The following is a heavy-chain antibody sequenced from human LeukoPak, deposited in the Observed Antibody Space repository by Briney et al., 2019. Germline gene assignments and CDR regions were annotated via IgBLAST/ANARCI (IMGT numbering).Heavy chain of an antibody. CDR2: IYYSGST. CDR1: GGSISSYY. D-gene: IGHD6-19*01. V-gene: IGHV4-59*01. CDR3: ARDQGIIAVAGSAYYYGMDV. Sequence: SETLSLTCTVSGGSISSYYWSWIRQPPGKGLEWIGYIYYSGSTNYNPSLKSRVTISVDTSKNQFSLTLSSVTAADTAVYYCARDQGIIAVAGSAYYYGMDVWGQGTTVTVSS. J-gene: IGHJ6*02.